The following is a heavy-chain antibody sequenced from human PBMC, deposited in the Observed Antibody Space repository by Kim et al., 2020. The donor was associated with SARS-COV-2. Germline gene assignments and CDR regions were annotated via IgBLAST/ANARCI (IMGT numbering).Heavy chain of an antibody. J-gene: IGHJ4*02. Sequence: GGSLRLSCAASGFIFKTYAMSWVRQAPGKGLEWVSGISGNGGSTYYADSVKGRFTISRDNSKNTLYLQVSSLRAEDTAVYYCAKKNPITTTENYWGQGTLFTVSS. CDR1: GFIFKTYA. CDR2: ISGNGGST. V-gene: IGHV3-23*01. CDR3: AKKNPITTTENY. D-gene: IGHD1-20*01.